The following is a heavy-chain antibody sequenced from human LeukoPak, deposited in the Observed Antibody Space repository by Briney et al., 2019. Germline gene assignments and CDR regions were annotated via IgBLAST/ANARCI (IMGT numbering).Heavy chain of an antibody. CDR1: GYTFNTYG. Sequence: GASVKVSCTASGYTFNTYGISWVRQAPGQGLEWMGWINAYNGDTKHAQKFQGRVTMTTDTSTTTAYMELGSLRSDDTAVYYCARDGSGHWFDPWGQGTLVTVSS. CDR3: ARDGSGHWFDP. V-gene: IGHV1-18*04. D-gene: IGHD6-25*01. CDR2: INAYNGDT. J-gene: IGHJ5*02.